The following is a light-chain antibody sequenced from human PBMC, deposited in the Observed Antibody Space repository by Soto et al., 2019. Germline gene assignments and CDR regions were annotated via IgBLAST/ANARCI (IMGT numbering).Light chain of an antibody. Sequence: DIQMTQSPSSLSAFVGDSVTFTCRASQGISNYLAWYHQKPGKVPKLLVYAASTLQSGVPSRFSGSGSGTEFTLTIRSLQPEDVGTYYCQHYHSPPFTFGPRTKLEIK. CDR1: QGISNY. CDR2: AAS. CDR3: QHYHSPPFT. J-gene: IGKJ3*01. V-gene: IGKV1-27*01.